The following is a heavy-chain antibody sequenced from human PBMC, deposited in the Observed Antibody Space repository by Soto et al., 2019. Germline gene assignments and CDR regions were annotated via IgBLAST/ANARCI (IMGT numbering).Heavy chain of an antibody. CDR1: GFSLSTTGVG. CDR2: IYWDDDK. D-gene: IGHD3-10*01. Sequence: QITLKESGPTLVKPTQTLTLTCTFSGFSLSTTGVGVNWIRQPPGEALEWLAVIYWDDDKRYSPSLKSRLTITKDTSKNPVVLTMTNMDPVDTATYYCARTLWLGELSWGQGTLVTVSS. CDR3: ARTLWLGELS. V-gene: IGHV2-5*02. J-gene: IGHJ4*02.